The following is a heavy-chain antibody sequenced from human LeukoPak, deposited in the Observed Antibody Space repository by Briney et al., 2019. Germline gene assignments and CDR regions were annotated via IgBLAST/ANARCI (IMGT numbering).Heavy chain of an antibody. CDR3: ARDCTNGVCYGTDFDY. CDR2: IWYDGSNK. J-gene: IGHJ4*02. CDR1: GFTFSSYG. Sequence: GGSPRLSCAASGFTFSSYGMHWVRQAPGKGLEWVAVIWYDGSNKYYADSVKGRFTISRDNSKNTLYLQMNSLRAEDTAVYYCARDCTNGVCYGTDFDYWGQGTLVTVSS. V-gene: IGHV3-33*01. D-gene: IGHD2-8*01.